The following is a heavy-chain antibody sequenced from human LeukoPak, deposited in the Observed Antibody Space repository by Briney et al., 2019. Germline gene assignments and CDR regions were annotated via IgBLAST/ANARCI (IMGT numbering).Heavy chain of an antibody. CDR3: ATSRSFDH. V-gene: IGHV3-11*04. CDR1: GFTFSGYY. J-gene: IGHJ4*02. Sequence: PGGSLRLSCAASGFTFSGYYINWIRQAPGKGLEWVSYIISTGNTIYYADSVKGRFTISRDNAKNSLYLQMNSLRAEDTAVYYCATSRSFDHWGQGTLFTASS. CDR2: IISTGNTI.